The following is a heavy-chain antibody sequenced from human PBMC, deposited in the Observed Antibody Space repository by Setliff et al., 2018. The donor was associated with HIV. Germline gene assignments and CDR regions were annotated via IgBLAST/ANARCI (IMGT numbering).Heavy chain of an antibody. CDR3: ARYALCSDDCSDEGADI. CDR2: INLYKDDT. D-gene: IGHD2-21*01. CDR1: GYTFSSYA. J-gene: IGHJ4*02. V-gene: IGHV1-18*01. Sequence: VSCKASGYTFSSYAITWVRQAPGQGLEWMGSINLYKDDTHYAQKFQDRVAMTADTSTNTVYMELRSLRSDDTAVYYCARYALCSDDCSDEGADIWGQGTLVTVSS.